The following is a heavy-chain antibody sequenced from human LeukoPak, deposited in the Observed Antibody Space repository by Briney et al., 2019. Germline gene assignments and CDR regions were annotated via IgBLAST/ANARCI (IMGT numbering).Heavy chain of an antibody. D-gene: IGHD1-26*01. J-gene: IGHJ6*02. CDR3: ARASGGGSYYYYYYYGMDV. Sequence: ASVKVSCKAPGYTFTGYYMHWVRQAPGQGLEWMGWINPSSGGTNYAQKFQGRVTMTRDTSISTAYMELSRLRSDDTAVYYCARASGGGSYYYYYYYGMDVWGQGTTVTVSS. CDR2: INPSSGGT. V-gene: IGHV1-2*02. CDR1: GYTFTGYY.